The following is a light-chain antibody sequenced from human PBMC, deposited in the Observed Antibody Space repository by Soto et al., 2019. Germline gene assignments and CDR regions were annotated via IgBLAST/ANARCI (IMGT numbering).Light chain of an antibody. J-gene: IGKJ1*01. CDR2: DAS. V-gene: IGKV3-11*01. Sequence: EIVLTQSPATLSLSPGEGATLSCRASQSVGRFLVWYQQKPGQAPRLLIYDASNRATGIPARFSGSGCGTDFTLTISSLEHEDVAHYYCQQRSSWPRTFGRGTKVEIQ. CDR3: QQRSSWPRT. CDR1: QSVGRF.